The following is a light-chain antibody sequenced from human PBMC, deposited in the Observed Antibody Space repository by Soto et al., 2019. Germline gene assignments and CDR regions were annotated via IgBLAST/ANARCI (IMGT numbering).Light chain of an antibody. Sequence: DIQMTQSPSSLSASVGDRVSITCRASQGISNYLAWYQQKPGEVPNLLIYSASTLQSGVPSRFSGSGSGTDFTLTISSLQPEDVATYCCQKYNSAPPTFGQGTKVEIK. V-gene: IGKV1-27*01. J-gene: IGKJ1*01. CDR2: SAS. CDR3: QKYNSAPPT. CDR1: QGISNY.